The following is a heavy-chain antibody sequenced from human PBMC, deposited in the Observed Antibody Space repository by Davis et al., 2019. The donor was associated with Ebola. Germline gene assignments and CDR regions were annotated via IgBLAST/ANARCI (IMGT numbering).Heavy chain of an antibody. CDR1: GRIFGGYG. V-gene: IGHV3-30*03. CDR3: ASGSVVGATD. CDR2: ISYDGSNK. J-gene: IGHJ4*02. Sequence: GESLKISCAASGRIFGGYGMHWVRQTPGKELEWVAVISYDGSNKYYADSVKGRFIISRDNSKNTLFVQMNSLRPEDTAVYYCASGSVVGATDWGQGTLVTVSS. D-gene: IGHD1-26*01.